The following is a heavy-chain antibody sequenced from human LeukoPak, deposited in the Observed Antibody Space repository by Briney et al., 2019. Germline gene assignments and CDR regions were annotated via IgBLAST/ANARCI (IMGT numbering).Heavy chain of an antibody. V-gene: IGHV1-24*01. CDR3: AEGRPSSLLDY. D-gene: IGHD6-6*01. CDR2: FDVIDAKT. J-gene: IGHJ4*02. CDR1: GSSLTELS. Sequence: GASVKDSCTVSGSSLTELSLYWVRQAPGKGLEWMGGFDVIDAKTFYAQKFQGRVTMTEDSSTDTAYMKLSSLRSDDTAFYYCAEGRPSSLLDYWGQGTLLTVSS.